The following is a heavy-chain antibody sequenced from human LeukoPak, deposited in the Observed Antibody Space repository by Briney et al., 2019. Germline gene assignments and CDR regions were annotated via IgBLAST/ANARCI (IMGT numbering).Heavy chain of an antibody. CDR1: GGTFSTYV. Sequence: ASVKVSCKASGGTFSTYVMNWVRQAPGQGLEWMGGIIPMFGTANYAPKFQGRVTITADESTSTAYMELSSLRSEDTAIYYCARSSSSYPGDHGFDPWGQGTLVTVSS. CDR2: IIPMFGTA. CDR3: ARSSSSYPGDHGFDP. V-gene: IGHV1-69*13. J-gene: IGHJ5*02. D-gene: IGHD6-6*01.